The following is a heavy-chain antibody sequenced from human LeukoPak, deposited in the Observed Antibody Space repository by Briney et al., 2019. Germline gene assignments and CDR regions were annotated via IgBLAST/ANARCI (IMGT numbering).Heavy chain of an antibody. CDR1: GGSFSSSNYY. CDR2: SYYSGTT. CDR3: ARIEFDRCYY. D-gene: IGHD3-9*01. V-gene: IGHV4-39*01. J-gene: IGHJ4*02. Sequence: SETLSLTCTVSGGSFSSSNYYWDRLPPPPGKGLEWIVSSYYSGTTCYNPSLKRRVTVTIDTSKKQFSLMESSVPAADTAVYYGARIEFDRCYYWGQGTLVTVSS.